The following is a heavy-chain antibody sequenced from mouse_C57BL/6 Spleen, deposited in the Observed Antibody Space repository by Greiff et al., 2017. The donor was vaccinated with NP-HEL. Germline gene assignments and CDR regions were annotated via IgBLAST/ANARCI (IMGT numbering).Heavy chain of an antibody. D-gene: IGHD2-4*01. J-gene: IGHJ4*01. CDR1: GYTFTEYT. Sequence: VQLQQSGAELVKPGASVKLSCKASGYTFTEYTIHWVKQRSGQGLEWIGWFYPGSGSIKYNEKFKDKATLTADKSSSPVYMELSRLTSEDSAVYFCARHEDRDYGDYYAMDYWGQGTSVTVSS. CDR2: FYPGSGSI. V-gene: IGHV1-62-2*01. CDR3: ARHEDRDYGDYYAMDY.